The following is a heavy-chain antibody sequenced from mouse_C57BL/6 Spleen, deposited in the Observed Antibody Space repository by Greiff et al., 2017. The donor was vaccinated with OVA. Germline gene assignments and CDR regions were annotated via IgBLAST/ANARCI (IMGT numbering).Heavy chain of an antibody. V-gene: IGHV1-80*01. D-gene: IGHD3-1*01. CDR2: IYPGDGDT. CDR1: GYAFSSYW. CDR3: ARSGDAWFAY. Sequence: VKLMESGAELVKPGASVKISCKASGYAFSSYWMNWVKQRPGKGLEWIRQIYPGDGDTNYNGKFKGKATLTADKSSSTAYMQLSSLTSEDSAVYFCARSGDAWFAYWGQGTLVTVSA. J-gene: IGHJ3*01.